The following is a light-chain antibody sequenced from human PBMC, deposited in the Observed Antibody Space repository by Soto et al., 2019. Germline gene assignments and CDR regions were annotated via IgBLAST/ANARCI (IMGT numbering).Light chain of an antibody. CDR1: QSVSSN. J-gene: IGKJ4*01. V-gene: IGKV3-15*01. CDR3: QQYNNWPPVT. Sequence: EIVMTQSPATLSVSPGERATLSCRASQSVSSNLAWYQQKPGQAPRLLIYGASTRATGIPARFSGSGSGTVLTLTIISLQSEDFAVYYCQQYNNWPPVTFGGGTKVEIK. CDR2: GAS.